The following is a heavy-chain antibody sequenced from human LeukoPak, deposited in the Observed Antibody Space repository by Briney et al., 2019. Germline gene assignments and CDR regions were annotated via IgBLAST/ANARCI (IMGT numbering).Heavy chain of an antibody. CDR2: IYYSGST. CDR1: GGSISSHY. V-gene: IGHV4-59*11. Sequence: SETLSLTCTVSGGSISSHYWSWIRQPPGKGLEWIGYIYYSGSTNYNPSLKSRVTKSVDTSKNQFSLKLSSVTAADTAVYHCARGYCSSTSCYISYYFDYWGQGTLVTVSS. CDR3: ARGYCSSTSCYISYYFDY. D-gene: IGHD2-2*02. J-gene: IGHJ4*02.